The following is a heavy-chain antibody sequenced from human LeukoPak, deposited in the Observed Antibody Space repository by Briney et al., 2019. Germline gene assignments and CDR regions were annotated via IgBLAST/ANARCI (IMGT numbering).Heavy chain of an antibody. D-gene: IGHD6-19*01. J-gene: IGHJ4*02. Sequence: SGGSLRPSCVASGFSFSNYGMHWVRQAPGKGPEWVAVISYDGNNIHYADSVRGRFTVSRDNSKNTLYLQMSSLRAEDTAVYYCAKMQWLATYAYWGQGTLVTVSS. CDR2: ISYDGNNI. CDR3: AKMQWLATYAY. CDR1: GFSFSNYG. V-gene: IGHV3-30*18.